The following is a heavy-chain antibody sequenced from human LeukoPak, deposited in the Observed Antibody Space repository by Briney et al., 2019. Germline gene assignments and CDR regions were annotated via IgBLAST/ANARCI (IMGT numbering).Heavy chain of an antibody. J-gene: IGHJ4*02. V-gene: IGHV4-59*01. CDR1: GGSISSYY. D-gene: IGHD1-7*01. Sequence: SETLSLTCTVSGGSISSYYWSWIRQPPGKGLEWIGYIYYSGSTNYNPSLKSRVTISVDTSKNQFSLKLSSATAANTAVYYCARSGTTSGAYYWGQGTLVTVSS. CDR2: IYYSGST. CDR3: ARSGTTSGAYY.